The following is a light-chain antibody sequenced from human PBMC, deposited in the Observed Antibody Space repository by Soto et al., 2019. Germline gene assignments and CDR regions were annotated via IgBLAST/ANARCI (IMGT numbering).Light chain of an antibody. CDR3: QQTYSTPYT. CDR1: QRITTY. V-gene: IGKV1-39*01. J-gene: IGKJ2*01. Sequence: IHMTQSPSSLSASVGDRITVTCRASQRITTYVNWYQLKPGEAPKLLISTSGTLQRGVPSRFSGSGSGTDFTLTITRPQPADFATYFCQQTYSTPYTFGQGTKLEIK. CDR2: TSG.